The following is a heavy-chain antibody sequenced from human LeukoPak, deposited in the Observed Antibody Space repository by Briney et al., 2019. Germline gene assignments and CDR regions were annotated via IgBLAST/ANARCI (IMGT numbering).Heavy chain of an antibody. CDR2: IYYSGST. CDR3: ARLKRHRYFDY. V-gene: IGHV4-39*01. CDR1: GGSISSSSYY. Sequence: SETLSLTCTVSGGSISSSSYYWGWIRQPPGKGLEWIGSIYYSGSTYYNPSLKSRVTISVDTSKNQLPLKLSSVTAADTAVYYCARLKRHRYFDYWGQGTLVTVSS. J-gene: IGHJ4*02.